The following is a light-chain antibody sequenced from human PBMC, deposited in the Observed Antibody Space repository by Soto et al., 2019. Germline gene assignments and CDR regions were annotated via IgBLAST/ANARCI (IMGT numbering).Light chain of an antibody. V-gene: IGKV1-5*01. CDR1: QGISAW. J-gene: IGKJ1*01. Sequence: DIPMTQSPSTLSASVGDSVTITCRASQGISAWLAWYQQRPGKAPKLLIYAASSLVSGVPSRFSASGSGTEFTLTISSLQPDDFATYYCQQYHGFSRTFGQGTKVAVK. CDR2: AAS. CDR3: QQYHGFSRT.